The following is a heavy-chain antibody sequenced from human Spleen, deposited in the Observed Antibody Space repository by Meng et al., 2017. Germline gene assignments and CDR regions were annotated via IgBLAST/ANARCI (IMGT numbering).Heavy chain of an antibody. V-gene: IGHV3-21*06. D-gene: IGHD5-18*01. CDR1: GFTFSNAY. J-gene: IGHJ4*02. CDR2: ISSSSSYI. Sequence: GGSLRLSCEGSGFTFSNAYMTWVRQAPGQGLEWSSSISSSSSYIYYADSVKGRFTVSRDNAKNSLSLQMNSLRAEDTATYYCARDRSGYSYGTHFVYWGQGTLVTVSS. CDR3: ARDRSGYSYGTHFVY.